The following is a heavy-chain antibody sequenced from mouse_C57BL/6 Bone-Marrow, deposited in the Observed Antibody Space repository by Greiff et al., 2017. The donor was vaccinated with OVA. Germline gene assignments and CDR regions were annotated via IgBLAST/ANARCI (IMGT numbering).Heavy chain of an antibody. J-gene: IGHJ3*01. V-gene: IGHV1-52*01. CDR1: GYTFTSYW. D-gene: IGHD2-12*01. Sequence: QVHVKQSGAELVRPGSSVKLSCKASGYTFTSYWMHWVKQRPIQGLEWIGNIDPSDSETHYNQKFKDKATLTVDKSSSTAYMQLSSLTSEDSAVYYCALTTEFAYWGQGTLVTVSA. CDR2: IDPSDSET. CDR3: ALTTEFAY.